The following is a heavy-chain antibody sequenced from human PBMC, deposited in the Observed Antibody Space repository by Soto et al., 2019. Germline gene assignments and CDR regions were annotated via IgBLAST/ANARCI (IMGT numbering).Heavy chain of an antibody. CDR1: GLTFSIPW. V-gene: IGHV3-7*01. CDR2: INPAGNVQ. CDR3: ATANTPYAFDM. J-gene: IGHJ3*02. Sequence: VQLVESGGGLVQPGESLRLSCTASGLTFSIPWMTWVRQAPGEGLEWVSNINPAGNVQHYADSVKERFTISRDNAKNSLFLQMSGLRVEDTAVYYCATANTPYAFDMWGQGTMVTVSS.